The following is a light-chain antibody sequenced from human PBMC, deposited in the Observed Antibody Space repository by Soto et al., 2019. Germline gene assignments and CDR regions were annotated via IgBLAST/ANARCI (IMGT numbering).Light chain of an antibody. V-gene: IGLV1-40*01. J-gene: IGLJ1*01. CDR1: SSNIGAGYD. CDR2: GNS. CDR3: QSYDSSLSGYV. Sequence: QSVLTQPPSVSGARGQRVTISCTGSSSNIGAGYDVHWYQQLPGTAPKLLIYGNSNRPSGVPDRFSGSKSRTSASLAITGLQAEDEADYYCQSYDSSLSGYVFGTGTKVTVL.